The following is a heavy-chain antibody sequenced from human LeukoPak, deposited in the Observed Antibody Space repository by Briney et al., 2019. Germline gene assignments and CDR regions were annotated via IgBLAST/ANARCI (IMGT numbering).Heavy chain of an antibody. Sequence: PSETLSLTCTVSGYSITNNYYWDWIRQPPGTGLEWIASIYHSGRTYYNPALKSRVTISVDTSKNQFSLKVTSVTAADTAVYYCARYEAALGYYFDYWGQGTLVTVSS. J-gene: IGHJ4*02. CDR3: ARYEAALGYYFDY. CDR2: IYHSGRT. V-gene: IGHV4-38-2*02. CDR1: GYSITNNYY. D-gene: IGHD6-6*01.